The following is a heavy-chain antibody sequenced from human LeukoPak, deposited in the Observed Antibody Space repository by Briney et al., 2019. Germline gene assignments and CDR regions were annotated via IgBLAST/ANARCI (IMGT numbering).Heavy chain of an antibody. V-gene: IGHV4-31*03. D-gene: IGHD2-15*01. CDR1: GGSISSGGYY. J-gene: IGHJ4*02. CDR3: AREDCSGGSCYSD. Sequence: MPSETLSLTCTVSGGSISSGGYYWSWIRQHPGKGLEWIGYIYYSGSTYYNPSLKSRVTISVETSKNQFSLKLSSVTAADTAVYYCAREDCSGGSCYSDWGQGTLVTVSS. CDR2: IYYSGST.